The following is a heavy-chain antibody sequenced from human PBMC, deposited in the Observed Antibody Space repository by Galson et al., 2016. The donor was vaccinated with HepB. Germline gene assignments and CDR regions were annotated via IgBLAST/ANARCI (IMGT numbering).Heavy chain of an antibody. CDR1: GGSFTGGGYF. D-gene: IGHD5-18*01. Sequence: TLSLTCTVSGGSFTGGGYFWSWIRQHPGKGLEWVASIYYRGSTYYNPSLKSRLSISVDTSQNQFSLKLSSVTAADTAVYFCATRHSTDYSDYWGQGTRVTVSS. V-gene: IGHV4-31*03. J-gene: IGHJ4*02. CDR3: ATRHSTDYSDY. CDR2: IYYRGST.